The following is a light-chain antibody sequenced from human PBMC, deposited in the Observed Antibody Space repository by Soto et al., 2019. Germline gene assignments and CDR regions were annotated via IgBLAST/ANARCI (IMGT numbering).Light chain of an antibody. CDR3: QQCGGSPT. V-gene: IGKV3-20*01. CDR1: QSVSSSY. Sequence: EIVLTQSPGTLSLSPGERATLSCRASQSVSSSYLAWYQQKPGQAPRLLIHGASSRATGIPDRFGGSGSGTDFTLTISRLEPEDFAMYYCQQCGGSPTFGQGTKVDI. CDR2: GAS. J-gene: IGKJ1*01.